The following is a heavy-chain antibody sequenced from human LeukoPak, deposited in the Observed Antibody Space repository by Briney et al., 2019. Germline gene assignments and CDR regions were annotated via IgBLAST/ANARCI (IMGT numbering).Heavy chain of an antibody. CDR3: ARHKANGAVSLDS. CDR1: GGSLSGHY. D-gene: IGHD2-8*01. J-gene: IGHJ4*02. Sequence: SETLPLTCTVSGGSLSGHYWSWIRQPPGKRLEWIGYVSYTGRTKYNPSLQSRVTISIDTSKSQFSLKLTSVTSADTAVYSCARHKANGAVSLDSWGQGTLVTVSS. CDR2: VSYTGRT. V-gene: IGHV4-59*11.